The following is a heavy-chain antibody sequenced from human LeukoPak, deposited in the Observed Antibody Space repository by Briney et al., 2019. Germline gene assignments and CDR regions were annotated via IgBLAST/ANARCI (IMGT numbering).Heavy chain of an antibody. J-gene: IGHJ6*03. V-gene: IGHV1-2*02. CDR3: ARNGIVVVPAAILDYYMDV. CDR2: INPNSGGT. D-gene: IGHD2-2*02. CDR1: GYTFTGYY. Sequence: ASVKVSCKASGYTFTGYYMHWVRQAPGQGLEWMGWINPNSGGTNYAQKFQGRVTMTRDTSISTAYMELSRLRSDDTPVYYCARNGIVVVPAAILDYYMDVWGKGTTVTVSS.